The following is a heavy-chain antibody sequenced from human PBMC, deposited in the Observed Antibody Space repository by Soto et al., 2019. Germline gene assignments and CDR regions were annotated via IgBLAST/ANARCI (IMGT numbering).Heavy chain of an antibody. J-gene: IGHJ6*03. CDR2: INHGGST. CDR3: ARNHGSGRYYYYRYYYMDV. CDR1: GGSFSGYY. Sequence: QVQLQQWGAGLLKPSETLYLTCAVYGGSFSGYYWTWIRQPPGQGLEWIAGINHGGSTNYNPYLKSQVPISLDTSKNQFALKMNSVTAADTAVYYCARNHGSGRYYYYRYYYMDVWDKGTTVTVSS. D-gene: IGHD3-10*01. V-gene: IGHV4-34*01.